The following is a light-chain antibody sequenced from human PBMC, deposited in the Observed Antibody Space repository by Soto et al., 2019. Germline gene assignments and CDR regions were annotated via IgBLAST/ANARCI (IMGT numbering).Light chain of an antibody. J-gene: IGKJ4*01. CDR3: QQYGSSPLT. V-gene: IGKV3-20*01. Sequence: ETVLTQSPGTLSLSPGERATLSCRASQSVSSSYLAWYQQKPGQAPRLLIYGASSMATGIPDRFSGSGSGTDFTLTISRLEPEDFVVYYCQQYGSSPLTFGGGTKVEIK. CDR2: GAS. CDR1: QSVSSSY.